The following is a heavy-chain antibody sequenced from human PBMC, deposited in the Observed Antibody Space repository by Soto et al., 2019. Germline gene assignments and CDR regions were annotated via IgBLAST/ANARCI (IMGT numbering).Heavy chain of an antibody. CDR1: GDTFTSYT. J-gene: IGHJ5*02. CDR2: INPDNGST. CDR3: ARGIARGQLDP. Sequence: GASAEVPCKASGDTFTSYTRNWVRQAPGQRLEWMGWINPDNGSTKSSQKFQDRVIITRDTSASTAYMDLSSLRSEDTAVDYCARGIARGQLDPWGQGTLVT. V-gene: IGHV1-3*01. D-gene: IGHD6-13*01.